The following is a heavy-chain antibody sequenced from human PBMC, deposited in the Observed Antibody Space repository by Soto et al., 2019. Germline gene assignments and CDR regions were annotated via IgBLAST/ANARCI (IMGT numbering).Heavy chain of an antibody. CDR3: AKGDIVVVPADDAFDI. CDR1: GFTFSSYA. J-gene: IGHJ3*02. V-gene: IGHV3-23*01. CDR2: ISGSGGST. Sequence: GGSLSLSCAASGFTFSSYAMSWVRQAPGKGLEWVSAISGSGGSTYYADSVKGRFTISRDNSKNTLYLQMNSLRAEDTAVYYCAKGDIVVVPADDAFDIWGQGTMVTVSS. D-gene: IGHD2-2*01.